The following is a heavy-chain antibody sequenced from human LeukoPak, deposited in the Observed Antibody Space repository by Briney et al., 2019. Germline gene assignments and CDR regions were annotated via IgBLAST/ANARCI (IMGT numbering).Heavy chain of an antibody. Sequence: GESLKISCKGSGYSFSSYWIGWLRQLPGKGLEWMGIIYPGDSDTRYSPSFQGQVTNSADKSITTAYLQWSSLKASDTAIYYCARQGRSGYASDYWGQGTLVTVSS. J-gene: IGHJ4*02. CDR3: ARQGRSGYASDY. V-gene: IGHV5-51*01. D-gene: IGHD5-12*01. CDR2: IYPGDSDT. CDR1: GYSFSSYW.